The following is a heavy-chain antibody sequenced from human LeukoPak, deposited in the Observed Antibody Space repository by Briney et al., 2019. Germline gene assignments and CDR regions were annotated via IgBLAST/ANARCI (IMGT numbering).Heavy chain of an antibody. CDR2: ISAYNGNT. J-gene: IGHJ4*02. D-gene: IGHD2-15*01. Sequence: ASVKVSCKASGYTFTNFDISWVRQAPGQGLEWMGWISAYNGNTNYAQKLQGRITMTTDTSTNTAYMELRSLRSDDTAVYYCSRSGPGSCSGGSCYSNYWGQGTLVTVSS. CDR3: SRSGPGSCSGGSCYSNY. V-gene: IGHV1-18*01. CDR1: GYTFTNFD.